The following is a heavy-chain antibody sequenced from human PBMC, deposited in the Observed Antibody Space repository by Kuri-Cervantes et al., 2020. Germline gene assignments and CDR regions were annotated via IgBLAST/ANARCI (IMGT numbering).Heavy chain of an antibody. V-gene: IGHV3-30-3*01. CDR2: ILYDGSNK. CDR3: VRDLYGAGPF. CDR1: GGSFSGYY. D-gene: IGHD4-17*01. J-gene: IGHJ4*02. Sequence: GESLKISCAVYGGSFSGYYWSWIRQAPGKGLEWVTLILYDGSNKYYADSVKGRFTISRDNAKNSLYLQMNSLRAEDTAVYYCVRDLYGAGPFWGQGTLVTVSS.